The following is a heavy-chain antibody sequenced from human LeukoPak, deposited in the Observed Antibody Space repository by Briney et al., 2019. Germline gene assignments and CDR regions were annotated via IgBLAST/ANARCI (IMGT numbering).Heavy chain of an antibody. V-gene: IGHV3-21*01. J-gene: IGHJ4*02. D-gene: IGHD5-12*01. CDR3: ARDFLATTNDY. CDR1: GFTFSSYS. CDR2: ISSSSSYI. Sequence: GGSLRLSCAASGFTFSSYSMNWVRQAPGKGLEWVSFISSSSSYIYYADSVKGRFTISRDNAKNSLYLQMNSLRAEDTAVYYCARDFLATTNDYWGQGTLVTVSS.